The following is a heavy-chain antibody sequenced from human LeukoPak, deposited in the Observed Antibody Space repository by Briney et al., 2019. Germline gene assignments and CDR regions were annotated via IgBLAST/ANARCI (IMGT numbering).Heavy chain of an antibody. J-gene: IGHJ4*02. Sequence: AGGSLRLSCAASEFTVSSNYMTWVRQAPGKGLEWVSVLYSGGSTYYADSVKGRFTISSDNHANTLYLQMNNLRAEDTAVYYCARGPGHYRSIDYWGQGTLVTVSS. D-gene: IGHD4-17*01. CDR1: EFTVSSNY. CDR2: LYSGGST. V-gene: IGHV3-53*01. CDR3: ARGPGHYRSIDY.